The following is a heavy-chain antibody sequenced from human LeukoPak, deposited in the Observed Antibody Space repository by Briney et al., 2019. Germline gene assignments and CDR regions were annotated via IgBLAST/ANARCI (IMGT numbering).Heavy chain of an antibody. J-gene: IGHJ3*02. V-gene: IGHV5-51*01. CDR3: ARPYTLAAIIGPNDAFDI. D-gene: IGHD6-6*01. CDR2: IYPGDSDTSDSDT. Sequence: GESLKISCKGSGYSFTSYWIGWVRQMPGKGLEWMGIIYPGDSDTSDSDTRYSPSFQGQVTISADKSIRTAYLQWSSLKASDTAMYYCARPYTLAAIIGPNDAFDIWGQGTMVTVSS. CDR1: GYSFTSYW.